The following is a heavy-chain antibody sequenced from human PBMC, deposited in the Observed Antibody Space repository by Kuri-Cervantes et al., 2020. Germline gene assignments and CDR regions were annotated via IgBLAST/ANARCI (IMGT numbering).Heavy chain of an antibody. CDR1: GYSFTGHY. CDR2: VDPNSGGT. Sequence: ASVKVSCKASGYSFTGHYMHWVRQAPGHGVEWMGWVDPNSGGTNYAQKFQGWVTMTRDPSINTAYMELSRLRSDDTAVYYCARGTCYGDYIPAAFDIWGQGTMVTVSS. D-gene: IGHD4-17*01. CDR3: ARGTCYGDYIPAAFDI. V-gene: IGHV1-2*04. J-gene: IGHJ3*02.